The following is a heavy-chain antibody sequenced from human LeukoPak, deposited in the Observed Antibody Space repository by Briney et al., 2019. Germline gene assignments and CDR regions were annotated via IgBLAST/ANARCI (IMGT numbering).Heavy chain of an antibody. V-gene: IGHV4-39*01. CDR1: GGSISSSSSY. CDR3: ARVLAAAAHFDY. J-gene: IGHJ4*02. Sequence: SETLSLTCTVSGGSISSSSSYWGWIRQPPGKGLEWIGSISYTGSTYYNPSLKSRVTISVDTSKNQFSLKLSSVTAADTAVCYCARVLAAAAHFDYWGQGTLVTASS. D-gene: IGHD6-13*01. CDR2: ISYTGST.